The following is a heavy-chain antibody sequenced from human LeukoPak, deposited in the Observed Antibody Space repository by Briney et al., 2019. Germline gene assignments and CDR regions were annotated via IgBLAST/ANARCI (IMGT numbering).Heavy chain of an antibody. D-gene: IGHD4-23*01. CDR2: INHSGST. CDR3: ARTTVVTPFDH. CDR1: GGSFSAYY. J-gene: IGHJ4*02. V-gene: IGHV4-34*01. Sequence: SETLSLTCAVYGGSFSAYYWSWIRQPPGKGLEWIGEINHSGSTNYNPSLKSRVTISVDTSKNQFSLKLSSVTAADTAVYYCARTTVVTPFDHWGQGTLVTVSS.